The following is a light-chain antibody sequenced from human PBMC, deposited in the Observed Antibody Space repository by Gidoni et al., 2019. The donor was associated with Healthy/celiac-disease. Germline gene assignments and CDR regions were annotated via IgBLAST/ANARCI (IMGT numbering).Light chain of an antibody. CDR3: QQRSNWPLYT. CDR1: QSVSSY. V-gene: IGKV3-11*01. Sequence: ETVLTQSPATLSLSPGERATLPCRASQSVSSYLAWYQQKPGQAPRLLIYDASNRATGIPARFSGSGSGTDVTLTISSLEPEDFAVYYCQQRSNWPLYTFGQGTKLEIK. J-gene: IGKJ2*01. CDR2: DAS.